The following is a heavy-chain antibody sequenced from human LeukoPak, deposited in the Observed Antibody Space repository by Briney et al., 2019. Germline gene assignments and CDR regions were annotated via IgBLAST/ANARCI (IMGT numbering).Heavy chain of an antibody. CDR3: ARAAIAAPGDY. V-gene: IGHV4-34*01. CDR1: GGSFSGYY. Sequence: PSETLSLPCAVYGGSFSGYYWSWIRQPPGKGLEWIGEINHSGSTNYNPSLKSRVTISVDTSKNQFSLKLSSVTAADTAVYYCARAAIAAPGDYWGQGTLVTVSS. D-gene: IGHD6-6*01. J-gene: IGHJ4*02. CDR2: INHSGST.